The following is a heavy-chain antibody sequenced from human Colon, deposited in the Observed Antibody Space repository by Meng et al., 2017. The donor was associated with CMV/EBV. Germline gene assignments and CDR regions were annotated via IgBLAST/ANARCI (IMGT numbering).Heavy chain of an antibody. CDR3: ARIYAGRRWGGYDF. CDR2: INSDGSST. Sequence: GESLKISCVVSGITFRTYWMYWVRQVPGRGLVWVSHINSDGSSTNYADSVKGRFTISRDNAKNTLYLQMNSLRGEDTAVYYCARIYAGRRWGGYDFWGQGTLVTVSS. V-gene: IGHV3-74*01. D-gene: IGHD5-12*01. J-gene: IGHJ4*02. CDR1: GITFRTYW.